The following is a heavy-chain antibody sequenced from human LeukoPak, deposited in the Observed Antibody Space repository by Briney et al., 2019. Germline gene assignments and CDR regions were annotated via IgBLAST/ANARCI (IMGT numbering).Heavy chain of an antibody. V-gene: IGHV3-48*03. Sequence: PGGSLRLSCVASGFSFSLYNMNWVRQAPGKGLEWVSYISSSGSTIYYADSVKGRFTISRDNAKNSLYLQMNSLRAEDTAVHYCARDFEWELLKANAFDIWGQGTMVTVSS. J-gene: IGHJ3*02. D-gene: IGHD1-26*01. CDR3: ARDFEWELLKANAFDI. CDR1: GFSFSLYN. CDR2: ISSSGSTI.